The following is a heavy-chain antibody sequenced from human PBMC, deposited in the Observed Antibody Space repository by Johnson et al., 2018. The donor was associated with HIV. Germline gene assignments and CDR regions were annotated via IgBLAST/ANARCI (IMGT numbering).Heavy chain of an antibody. CDR2: INWNGGST. CDR3: ARDGLHQLIDYGDYADRVWAVGATTAFDI. Sequence: VQLVESGGGVVRPGGSLRLPCAASGFTFDDYGMSWVRQAPGKGLEWVSGINWNGGSTGYADYVKGRFTIARDKAQNSLYLQITSLRVEDTAVYYCARDGLHQLIDYGDYADRVWAVGATTAFDIWGQGTLVTVSS. D-gene: IGHD4-17*01. J-gene: IGHJ3*02. CDR1: GFTFDDYG. V-gene: IGHV3-20*04.